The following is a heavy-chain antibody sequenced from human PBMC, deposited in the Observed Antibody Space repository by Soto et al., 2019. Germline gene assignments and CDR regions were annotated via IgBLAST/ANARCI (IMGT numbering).Heavy chain of an antibody. CDR1: GYTFTSYG. D-gene: IGHD6-6*01. V-gene: IGHV1-18*01. CDR2: ISAYNGNT. Sequence: ASVKVSCKASGYTFTSYGISWVRQAPGQGLEWMGWISAYNGNTNYAQKLQGRVTMTTDTSTSTAYMELRSLRSDDTAVYYCAGQQYSSSSEWFDPWGQGTLVTVSS. J-gene: IGHJ5*02. CDR3: AGQQYSSSSEWFDP.